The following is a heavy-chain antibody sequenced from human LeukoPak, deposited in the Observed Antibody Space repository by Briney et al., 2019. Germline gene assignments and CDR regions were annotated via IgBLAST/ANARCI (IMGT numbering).Heavy chain of an antibody. D-gene: IGHD4-17*01. V-gene: IGHV3-30-3*01. Sequence: GSLRLSCAASGFTFSSYAMHWVRQAPGKGLGWVAVISYDGSNKYYADSVKGRFTISRDNSKNTLYLQMNSLRAEDTAVYYCAREYGDYGNQPSHYYYYYGMDVWGQGTTVTVSS. CDR2: ISYDGSNK. CDR3: AREYGDYGNQPSHYYYYYGMDV. CDR1: GFTFSSYA. J-gene: IGHJ6*02.